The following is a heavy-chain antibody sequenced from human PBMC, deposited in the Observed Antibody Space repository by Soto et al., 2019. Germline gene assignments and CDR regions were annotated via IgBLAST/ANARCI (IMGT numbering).Heavy chain of an antibody. CDR1: EFTFSTFS. D-gene: IGHD1-1*01. J-gene: IGHJ3*01. V-gene: IGHV3-21*01. Sequence: VQLVESGGGLVKPGGSLRLSCVASEFTFSTFSMNWIRQAPGKGLEWVASISRSSDSIYYADSVKGRFTISRDNAKQSLYLQIANLRAEDTAVFYCAIRFTGAFDVWGLGTMVTVSS. CDR2: ISRSSDSI. CDR3: AIRFTGAFDV.